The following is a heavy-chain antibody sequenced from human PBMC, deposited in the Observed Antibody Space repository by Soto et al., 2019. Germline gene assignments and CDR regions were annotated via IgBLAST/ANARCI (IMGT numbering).Heavy chain of an antibody. Sequence: QVRLVESGGGVVQPGRSLRLSCVASGFIFSNYGMHWVRQAPGKGLEWVAVIWYDGTNKYYADSVKGRFTISRDNSKNTLYLQVNSMRAYDTAGYYCARDRGCGSDSDSRPLPYFDYWGQGTLVTVSS. J-gene: IGHJ4*02. D-gene: IGHD2-21*02. CDR2: IWYDGTNK. CDR3: ARDRGCGSDSDSRPLPYFDY. V-gene: IGHV3-33*01. CDR1: GFIFSNYG.